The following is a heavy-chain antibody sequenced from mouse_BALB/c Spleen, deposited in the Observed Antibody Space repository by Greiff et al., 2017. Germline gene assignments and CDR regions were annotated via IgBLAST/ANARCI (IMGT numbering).Heavy chain of an antibody. Sequence: EVHLVESGGGLVQPGGSRKLSCAASGFTFSSFGMHWVRQAPEKGLEWVAYISSGSSTIYYADTVKGRFTISRDNPKNTLFLQMTSLRSEDTAMYYCARWVYAMDYWGQGTSVTVSS. CDR1: GFTFSSFG. V-gene: IGHV5-17*02. CDR3: ARWVYAMDY. J-gene: IGHJ4*01. CDR2: ISSGSSTI.